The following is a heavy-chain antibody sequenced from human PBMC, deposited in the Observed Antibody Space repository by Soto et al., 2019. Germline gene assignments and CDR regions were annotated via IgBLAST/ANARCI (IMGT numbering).Heavy chain of an antibody. V-gene: IGHV3-11*01. CDR1: GFTFIDHY. Sequence: PWGSLRLSCATSGFTFIDHYITLIRQAPWKGLEWISYISGSGSDIYYADSVKGRFTVSRDNAKNSLYLQMSSLRAEDTAVYYCAGDVHYYASDYWGQGTLVTVSS. CDR3: AGDVHYYASDY. D-gene: IGHD3-10*01. CDR2: ISGSGSDI. J-gene: IGHJ4*02.